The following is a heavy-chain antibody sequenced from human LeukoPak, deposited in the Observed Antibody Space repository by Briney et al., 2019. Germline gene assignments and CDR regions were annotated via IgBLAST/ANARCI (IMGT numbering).Heavy chain of an antibody. CDR3: ARLVGAGKDYYYYYMDV. V-gene: IGHV4-4*02. J-gene: IGHJ6*03. Sequence: SETLSLTCAVSGVSISSSNWWNWVRQPPGKGLEWIGEIHHSGSTNYNPSLKSRVPISVDKSKNQFSLKVSSVTAADTAVYYCARLVGAGKDYYYYYMDVWGKGTTVTVSS. D-gene: IGHD1-26*01. CDR1: GVSISSSNW. CDR2: IHHSGST.